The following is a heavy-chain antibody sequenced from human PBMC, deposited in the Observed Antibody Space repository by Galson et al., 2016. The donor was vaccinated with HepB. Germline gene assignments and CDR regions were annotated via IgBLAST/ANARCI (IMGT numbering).Heavy chain of an antibody. J-gene: IGHJ6*02. D-gene: IGHD4-23*01. Sequence: TLSLTCAVSGGSVATGNWWSWVRQPPGKGLEWIGYIFYSGSTSYNPSLKSRITISVDTSKNHFSLNVSSLTAADTAVYYCARGPHYGGYNGLAVWGQGTTVTVSS. CDR3: ARGPHYGGYNGLAV. CDR2: IFYSGST. V-gene: IGHV4-31*11. CDR1: GGSVATGNW.